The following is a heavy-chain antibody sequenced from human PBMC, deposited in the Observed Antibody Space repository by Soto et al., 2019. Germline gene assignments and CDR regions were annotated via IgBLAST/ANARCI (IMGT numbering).Heavy chain of an antibody. CDR1: GYTFTSYA. J-gene: IGHJ5*02. D-gene: IGHD2-2*01. Sequence: QVQLVQSGAEVKKPGASVKVSCKASGYTFTSYAMHWVRQAPGQRLEWMGWINAGNGNTKYSQKFQGRVTITRDTSASTAYMELSSLRSEDTAVYYCAREKASVVVPAASTRSGWFDPWGQGTLVTVSS. CDR2: INAGNGNT. V-gene: IGHV1-3*01. CDR3: AREKASVVVPAASTRSGWFDP.